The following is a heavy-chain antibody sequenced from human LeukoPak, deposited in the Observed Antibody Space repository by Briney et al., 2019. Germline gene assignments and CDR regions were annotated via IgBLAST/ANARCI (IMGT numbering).Heavy chain of an antibody. CDR2: ISGSGGST. CDR1: GFTFSSYG. D-gene: IGHD3-9*01. V-gene: IGHV3-23*01. CDR3: AKRMDYDILTGYYTMHYFDY. Sequence: GGSLRLSCAASGFTFSSYGMHWVRQAPGKGLEWVSAISGSGGSTYYADSVKGRFTISRDNSKNTLYLQMNSLRAEDTAVYYCAKRMDYDILTGYYTMHYFDYWGQGTLVTVSS. J-gene: IGHJ4*02.